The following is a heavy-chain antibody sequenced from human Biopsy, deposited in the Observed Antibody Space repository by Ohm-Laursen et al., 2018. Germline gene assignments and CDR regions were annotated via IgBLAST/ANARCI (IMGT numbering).Heavy chain of an antibody. CDR2: ITYRGST. V-gene: IGHV4-59*01. CDR1: DGSIYNYH. Sequence: SETLSLTCNVPDGSIYNYHWTWIRQAPGKTLEWIGSITYRGSTYYNPSLKSRVTVSIHTSRNQFSLKLTSVTAADTAVYYCARTPGKAVAGRFLDLWGRGTLVTVSS. CDR3: ARTPGKAVAGRFLDL. D-gene: IGHD6-19*01. J-gene: IGHJ2*01.